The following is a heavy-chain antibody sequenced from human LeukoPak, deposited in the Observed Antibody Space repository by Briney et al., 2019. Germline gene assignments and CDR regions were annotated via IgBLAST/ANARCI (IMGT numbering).Heavy chain of an antibody. D-gene: IGHD6-19*01. CDR2: ISSSGSTI. CDR3: AKLYLPQWLGQPFDY. J-gene: IGHJ4*02. V-gene: IGHV3-11*01. CDR1: GFTFSDYY. Sequence: GGSLRLSCAASGFTFSDYYMSWIRQAPGKGLEWVSYISSSGSTIYYADSVKGRFTISRDNAKNSLYLQMNSLRAEDTAVYYCAKLYLPQWLGQPFDYWGQGTLVTVSS.